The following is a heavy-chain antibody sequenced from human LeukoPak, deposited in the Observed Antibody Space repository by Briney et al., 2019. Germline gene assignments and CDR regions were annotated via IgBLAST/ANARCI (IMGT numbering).Heavy chain of an antibody. CDR3: AKDIGRFPHALDI. Sequence: GGSLRLSCAASGFTFDDYAMHWVRQAPGKGLEWVSGISWNSGSIGYADSVKGRFTISRDNAKNSLYLQMNSLRAEDTALYYCAKDIGRFPHALDIWGQGTMVTVPS. CDR2: ISWNSGSI. J-gene: IGHJ3*02. CDR1: GFTFDDYA. V-gene: IGHV3-9*01. D-gene: IGHD2-21*01.